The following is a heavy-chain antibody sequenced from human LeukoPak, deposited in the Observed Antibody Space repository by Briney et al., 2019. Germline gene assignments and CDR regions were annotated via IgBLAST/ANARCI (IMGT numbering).Heavy chain of an antibody. J-gene: IGHJ3*02. CDR2: INPNSGGT. V-gene: IGHV1-2*02. CDR3: ARDNYDFWSGHDAFDI. D-gene: IGHD3-3*01. Sequence: ASVKVSCKASGYTFTGYYMHWARQAPGQGLEWMGWINPNSGGTNYAQKFQGGVTMTRDTSISTAYMELSRLRSDDTAVYYCARDNYDFWSGHDAFDIWGQGTMVTVSS. CDR1: GYTFTGYY.